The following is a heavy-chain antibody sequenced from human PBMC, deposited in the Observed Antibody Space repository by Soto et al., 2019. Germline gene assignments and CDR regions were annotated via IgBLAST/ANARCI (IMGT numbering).Heavy chain of an antibody. V-gene: IGHV4-4*02. CDR1: SGSISSSNW. Sequence: SETLSLTCAVSSGSISSSNWWSWVRQPPGKGLEWIGEIYHSGSTNYNPSPKSRVTISVDKSKNQFSLKLSSVTAADTAVYYCARDKRFLEDHYYYYGMDVWGQGTTVTVSS. J-gene: IGHJ6*02. D-gene: IGHD3-3*01. CDR2: IYHSGST. CDR3: ARDKRFLEDHYYYYGMDV.